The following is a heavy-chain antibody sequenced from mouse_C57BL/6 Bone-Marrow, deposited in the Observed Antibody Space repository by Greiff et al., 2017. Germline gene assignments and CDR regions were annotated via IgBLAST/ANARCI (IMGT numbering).Heavy chain of an antibody. CDR2: INPSNGGT. V-gene: IGHV1-53*01. Sequence: VQLQQPGTELVKPGASVKLSCKASGYTFTSYWMHWVKQRPGQGLAWIGNINPSNGGTKYNEKFKSKATLTVDKSSSTAYMQLSSLTSDDSAVYYCANYYYGGYWGQGTTLTVSS. D-gene: IGHD1-1*01. J-gene: IGHJ2*01. CDR3: ANYYYGGY. CDR1: GYTFTSYW.